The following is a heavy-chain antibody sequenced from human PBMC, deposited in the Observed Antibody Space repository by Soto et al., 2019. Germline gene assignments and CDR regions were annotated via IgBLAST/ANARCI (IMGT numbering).Heavy chain of an antibody. D-gene: IGHD2-15*01. CDR2: INPNSGGT. CDR1: GYTFAGYY. J-gene: IGHJ4*02. CDR3: ARVNVVVVAATREYYYDY. Sequence: SVKVSCRASGYTFAGYYMHWVRQAPGQGLEWMGWINPNSGGTNYAQKFQGRVTMTRDTSISTAYMELSRLRSDDTAVYYCARVNVVVVAATREYYYDYWGQGTLVTVSS. V-gene: IGHV1-2*02.